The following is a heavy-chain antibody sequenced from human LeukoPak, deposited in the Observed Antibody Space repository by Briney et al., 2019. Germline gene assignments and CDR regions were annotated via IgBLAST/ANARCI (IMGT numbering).Heavy chain of an antibody. CDR1: GGSISSSSYY. J-gene: IGHJ5*02. V-gene: IGHV4-39*01. D-gene: IGHD1-26*01. CDR3: ARHDLGATPNWFDP. CDR2: IYYSGST. Sequence: PSQTLSLTCTVSGGSISSSSYYWGWIRQPPGKGLEWIGSIYYSGSTYYNPSLKSRVTISVDTSKNQFSLKLSSVTAADTAVYYCARHDLGATPNWFDPWGQGTLVTVSS.